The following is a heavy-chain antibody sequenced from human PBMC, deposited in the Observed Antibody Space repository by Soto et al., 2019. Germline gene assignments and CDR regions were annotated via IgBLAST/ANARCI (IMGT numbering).Heavy chain of an antibody. J-gene: IGHJ6*02. CDR3: ARVYVPAWGYLGYYYYGMVV. CDR2: ISYDGSNK. Sequence: PGGSLRLSCAASGFTFSSYAMHWVRQAPGKGLEWVAVISYDGSNKYYTDSVKGRFTISRDNSKNTLYLQMNSLRAEDTAVYYCARVYVPAWGYLGYYYYGMVVWGQGTTVTVSS. D-gene: IGHD3-16*01. V-gene: IGHV3-30-3*01. CDR1: GFTFSSYA.